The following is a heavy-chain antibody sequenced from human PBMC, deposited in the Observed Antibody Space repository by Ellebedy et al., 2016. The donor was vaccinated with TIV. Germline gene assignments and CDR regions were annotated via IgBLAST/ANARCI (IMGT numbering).Heavy chain of an antibody. J-gene: IGHJ4*02. D-gene: IGHD3-16*02. CDR1: GFTFSASA. CDR3: TSTRVITSPTHAY. CDR2: IRSKTSSYAT. Sequence: GGSLRLSXAASGFTFSASAMHWVRQASGKGLEWVGRIRSKTSSYATAYAASVEGRFTISRDDSKNTAYLQMSSLKTEDTAVYYCTSTRVITSPTHAYWGQGTLVIVSS. V-gene: IGHV3-73*01.